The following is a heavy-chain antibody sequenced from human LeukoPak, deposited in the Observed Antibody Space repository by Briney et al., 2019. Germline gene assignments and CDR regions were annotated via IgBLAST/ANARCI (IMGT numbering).Heavy chain of an antibody. V-gene: IGHV5-51*01. J-gene: IGHJ4*02. CDR3: ARLLGYCSSTSCSNFDY. Sequence: GESLKISCKGSGYSFTSYWIGWVRQMPGKGLEWMGIIYPGDSDTRYSPSFQGQVTISADKSISTAYLQWSSLKASDTAMYYCARLLGYCSSTSCSNFDYWGQGTLVTVSS. D-gene: IGHD2-2*01. CDR2: IYPGDSDT. CDR1: GYSFTSYW.